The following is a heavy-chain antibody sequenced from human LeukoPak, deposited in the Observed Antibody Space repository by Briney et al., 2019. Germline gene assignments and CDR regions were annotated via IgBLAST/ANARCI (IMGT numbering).Heavy chain of an antibody. J-gene: IGHJ6*02. CDR1: GGTFSSYA. V-gene: IGHV1-69*13. Sequence: SVKVSCKASGGTFSSYAISWVRQAPGQGLEWMGGIIPIFGTANYAQKLQGRVTITADESTSTAYMELRSLRSEDTAVYYCARDYYDSSGGIYYYGMDVWGQGTTVTVS. D-gene: IGHD3-22*01. CDR2: IIPIFGTA. CDR3: ARDYYDSSGGIYYYGMDV.